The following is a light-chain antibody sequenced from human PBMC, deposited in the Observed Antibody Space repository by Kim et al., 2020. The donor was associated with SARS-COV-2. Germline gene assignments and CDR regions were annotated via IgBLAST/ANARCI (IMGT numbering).Light chain of an antibody. V-gene: IGKV1-17*01. CDR1: QDIRND. CDR2: GAS. J-gene: IGKJ5*01. Sequence: ASVGDRVPTTCRASQDIRNDLGWYQPNPGRAPKLLIYGASSLQSVVPSRFSGSGSGTEFTLTISSVQPEDFATYFCLQHSTYPITFGQGTRLEIK. CDR3: LQHSTYPIT.